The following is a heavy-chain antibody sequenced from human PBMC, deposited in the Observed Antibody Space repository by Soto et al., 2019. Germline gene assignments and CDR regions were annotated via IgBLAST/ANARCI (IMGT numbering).Heavy chain of an antibody. D-gene: IGHD3-3*01. V-gene: IGHV3-9*01. CDR3: AKDRDVAYDFWSGLDV. CDR2: ISWNSGSI. CDR1: GFTFDNYA. J-gene: IGHJ6*02. Sequence: SLRLSCAASGFTFDNYAMHWVRQAPGKGLEWVSGISWNSGSIGYADSVKGRFTISRDNAKNSLYLQMNSLRAEDTALYYCAKDRDVAYDFWSGLDVWGQGTTVTVSS.